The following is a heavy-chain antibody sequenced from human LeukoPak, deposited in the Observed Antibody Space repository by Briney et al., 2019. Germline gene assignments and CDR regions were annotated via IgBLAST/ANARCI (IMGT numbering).Heavy chain of an antibody. D-gene: IGHD3-3*01. J-gene: IGHJ5*01. CDR3: SGAEQRRFCS. CDR2: LSPDGGTI. V-gene: IGHV3-74*01. Sequence: GGSLRPSCVVSGFTITSYWMHWVRQAPGKGLVWVSRLSPDGGTIDYSDSVRGGFTISRDSAKDTLYLQMNSLRVGDTAVYYCSGAEQRRFCSWGLGTLVTVSS. CDR1: GFTITSYW.